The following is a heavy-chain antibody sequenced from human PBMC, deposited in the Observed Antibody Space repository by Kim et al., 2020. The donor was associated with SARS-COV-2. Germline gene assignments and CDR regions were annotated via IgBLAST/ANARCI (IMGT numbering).Heavy chain of an antibody. J-gene: IGHJ6*02. CDR2: ISNKANRYAT. CDR1: GFTFSGST. CDR3: RGGGAGFAMDV. Sequence: GGSLRLSCAASGFTFSGSTIHWVRQASGKGLEWVGRISNKANRYATAYAASVKGRFTISRDDSKNTAYLQMNSLKIEDTAVYFCRGGGAGFAMDVWGQGTTVTVSS. V-gene: IGHV3-73*01. D-gene: IGHD3-16*01.